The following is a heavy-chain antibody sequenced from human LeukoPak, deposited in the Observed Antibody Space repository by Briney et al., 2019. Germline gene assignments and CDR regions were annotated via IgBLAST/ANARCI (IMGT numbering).Heavy chain of an antibody. CDR1: GGSFNGYY. J-gene: IGHJ4*02. Sequence: SETLPQTCAVCGGSFNGYYCSWIRQPPGKGLEWIGEINHSGSTNYNPSLKSRVTISVDTSKNQFSLKLSSVTAADTAVYYCARSRDTASPTDYWGQGTLVTVSS. D-gene: IGHD5-18*01. CDR3: ARSRDTASPTDY. V-gene: IGHV4-34*01. CDR2: INHSGST.